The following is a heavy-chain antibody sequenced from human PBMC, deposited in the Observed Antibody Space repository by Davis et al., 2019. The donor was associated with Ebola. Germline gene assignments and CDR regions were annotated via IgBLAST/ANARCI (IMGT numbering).Heavy chain of an antibody. CDR2: ISSSGSTI. V-gene: IGHV3-48*03. Sequence: GESLKISCAASGFTFSSYEMNWVRQAPGKGLEWVSYISSSGSTIYYADSVKGRFTISRDNAKNSLYLQMNSLRAEDTAVYYCAREGTYSSSPGEDYWGQGTLVTVSS. CDR3: AREGTYSSSPGEDY. D-gene: IGHD6-6*01. CDR1: GFTFSSYE. J-gene: IGHJ4*02.